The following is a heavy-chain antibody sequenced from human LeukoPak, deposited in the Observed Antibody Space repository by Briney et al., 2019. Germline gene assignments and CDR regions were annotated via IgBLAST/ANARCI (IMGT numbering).Heavy chain of an antibody. CDR1: RFTFSSYA. Sequence: SGGSLRLSCAASRFTFSSYAMHWVRQAPGKGLEWVAVISYDGSNKYYADSVKGRFTISRDNAKISLYLQMNSLRAEDTAMYYCARDPRTLGGATPDAFDIWGQGTMVTVSS. CDR2: ISYDGSNK. CDR3: ARDPRTLGGATPDAFDI. D-gene: IGHD1-26*01. J-gene: IGHJ3*02. V-gene: IGHV3-30-3*01.